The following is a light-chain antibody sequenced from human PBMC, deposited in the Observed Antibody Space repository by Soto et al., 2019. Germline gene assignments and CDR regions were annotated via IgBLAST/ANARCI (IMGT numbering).Light chain of an antibody. CDR1: QSVSSNF. J-gene: IGKJ2*01. CDR3: QQYGSSPPLT. V-gene: IGKV3-20*01. CDR2: GAS. Sequence: EIVLTQSPGTLSLSPGERATLSCRASQSVSSNFLAWYQQKPGQAPRLLIYGASTRATGIPDRFRGSGSGTDFSLTISRVEPEDFAVYYCQQYGSSPPLTFGQGTKLEIK.